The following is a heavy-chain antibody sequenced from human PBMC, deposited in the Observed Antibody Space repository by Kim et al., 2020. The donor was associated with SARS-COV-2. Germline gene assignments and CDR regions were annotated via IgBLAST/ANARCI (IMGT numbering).Heavy chain of an antibody. J-gene: IGHJ6*03. CDR3: ARAKLVQGVFYYYYHMDV. D-gene: IGHD3-10*01. V-gene: IGHV1-8*01. CDR2: MNPNSGNT. CDR1: GYTFTSYD. Sequence: ASVKVSCKASGYTFTSYDINWVRQATGQGLEWMGWMNPNSGNTGYAQKFQGRVTMTRNTSISTAYMELSSLRSEDTAVYYCARAKLVQGVFYYYYHMDVWGKGTTVTVSS.